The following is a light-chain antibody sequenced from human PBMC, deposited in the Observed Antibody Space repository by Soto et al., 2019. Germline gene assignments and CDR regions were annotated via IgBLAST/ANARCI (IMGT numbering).Light chain of an antibody. Sequence: EIVLTQSPATLSLSPGERTTLSCSASQSISSHLAWYQQKPGQAPRLLIYGASNRATGIPARFSGSGSGTDFTLTISSLEPDDFAVYYCQQRINWPLTFGGGTKVEIK. J-gene: IGKJ4*01. CDR3: QQRINWPLT. V-gene: IGKV3-11*01. CDR2: GAS. CDR1: QSISSH.